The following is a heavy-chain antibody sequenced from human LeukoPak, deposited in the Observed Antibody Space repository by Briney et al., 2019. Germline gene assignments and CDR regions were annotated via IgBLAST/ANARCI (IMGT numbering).Heavy chain of an antibody. CDR3: ARDRRMATIGGVWSQINDAFDI. J-gene: IGHJ3*02. D-gene: IGHD5-24*01. Sequence: ASVKVSCKASGGTFSSYAISWVRQAPGQGLEWMGRIIPILGIANYAQKFQGRVTITADKSTSTAYMELSSLRSEDTAVYYCARDRRMATIGGVWSQINDAFDIWGQGTMVTVSS. V-gene: IGHV1-69*04. CDR2: IIPILGIA. CDR1: GGTFSSYA.